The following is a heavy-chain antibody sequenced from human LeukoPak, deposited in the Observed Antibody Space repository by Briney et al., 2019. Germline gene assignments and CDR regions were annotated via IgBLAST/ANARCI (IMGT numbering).Heavy chain of an antibody. V-gene: IGHV4-39*02. J-gene: IGHJ4*02. CDR2: ISYSGTT. D-gene: IGHD4-17*01. CDR3: ARDYGDYNFDY. Sequence: PSETLSLTCTVSGGSIASSNYCWGWIRQPPGKGLEWIGYISYSGTTYYDPSLKSRAILSVDTSNNQISLKLNSVTAADTAVYYCARDYGDYNFDYWGQGTLVTVSS. CDR1: GGSIASSNYC.